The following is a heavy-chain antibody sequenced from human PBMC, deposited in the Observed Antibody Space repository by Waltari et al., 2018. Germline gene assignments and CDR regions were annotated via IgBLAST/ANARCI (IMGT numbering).Heavy chain of an antibody. CDR2: INPNSGGT. J-gene: IGHJ4*02. V-gene: IGHV1-2*02. Sequence: QVQLVQSGPEVKKPGASVKVSCKASEYTFTGSSIHWVRQAPGQGLEWMGWINPNSGGTNYAQKFQGRVTMTRDTSISTAYMEVNSLTSDDTAVYYCARSRSFDYWGQGTLVTVSS. CDR1: EYTFTGSS. CDR3: ARSRSFDY.